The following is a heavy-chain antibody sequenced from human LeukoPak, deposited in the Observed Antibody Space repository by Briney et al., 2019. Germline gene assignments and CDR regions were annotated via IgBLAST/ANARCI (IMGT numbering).Heavy chain of an antibody. Sequence: GGSLRLSCAASGFTFSSYGMHWVRQAPGKGLEWVAVIWYDGSNKYYADSVKGRFTISRDNSKNTLYLQMNNLRAEDTAVYYCARDWGGGLVYEFDYWGQGTLVTVSS. CDR2: IWYDGSNK. V-gene: IGHV3-33*01. J-gene: IGHJ4*02. CDR1: GFTFSSYG. CDR3: ARDWGGGLVYEFDY. D-gene: IGHD3/OR15-3a*01.